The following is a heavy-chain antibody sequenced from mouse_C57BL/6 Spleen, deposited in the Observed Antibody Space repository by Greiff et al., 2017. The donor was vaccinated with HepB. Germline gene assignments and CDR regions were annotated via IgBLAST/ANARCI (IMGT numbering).Heavy chain of an antibody. Sequence: QVQLQQPGAELVMPGASVKLSCKASGYTFTSYWMHWVKQRPGQGLEWIGEIDPSDSYTNYNQKFKGKSTLTVDKSSSTAYMQLSSLTSEDSAVYYGARGWLLRMVAYWGQGPLVTVSA. D-gene: IGHD2-3*01. CDR2: IDPSDSYT. J-gene: IGHJ3*01. V-gene: IGHV1-69*01. CDR3: ARGWLLRMVAY. CDR1: GYTFTSYW.